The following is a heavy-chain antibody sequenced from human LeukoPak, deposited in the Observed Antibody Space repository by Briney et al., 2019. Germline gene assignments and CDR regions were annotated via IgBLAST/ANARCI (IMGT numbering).Heavy chain of an antibody. D-gene: IGHD3-10*01. CDR2: IYTSGST. CDR1: GGSISSYY. J-gene: IGHJ6*02. V-gene: IGHV4-4*07. CDR3: ARDRGDLYYYYYYGMDV. Sequence: SETLSLTCTVSGGSISSYYWSWIRQPAGKGLEWIGRIYTSGSTNYNPSLKSRVTISVDTSKNQFSLKLSSVTAADTAVYYCARDRGDLYYYYYYGMDVWGQGTTVTVSS.